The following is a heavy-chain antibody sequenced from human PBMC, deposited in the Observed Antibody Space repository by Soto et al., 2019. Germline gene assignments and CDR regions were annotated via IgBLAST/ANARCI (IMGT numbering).Heavy chain of an antibody. V-gene: IGHV4-59*01. CDR3: ARADSYGNHYYYYGMDV. J-gene: IGHJ6*02. CDR2: IYYSGST. CDR1: GGSISSYY. Sequence: SETLSLTCTVSGGSISSYYWSWIRQPPGKGLEWIGYIYYSGSTNYNPSLKSRVTLSVDTSKNQFSLKLSSVTAADTAVYYCARADSYGNHYYYYGMDVWGQGTTVTVSS. D-gene: IGHD5-18*01.